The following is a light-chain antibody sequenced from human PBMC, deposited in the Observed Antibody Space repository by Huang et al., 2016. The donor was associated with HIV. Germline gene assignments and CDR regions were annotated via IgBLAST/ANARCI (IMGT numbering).Light chain of an antibody. CDR3: QQYDSSPQT. J-gene: IGKJ1*01. V-gene: IGKV1-NL1*01. Sequence: DIQMTQSPSSLSASVGDRVTITCRASDDIRNFLAWYQQKPGKAPKLLLYGASRLESGVPSRFSGSGSGTHYTLTITSLQPEDFAIYYCQQYDSSPQTFGQGTKVEIK. CDR2: GAS. CDR1: DDIRNF.